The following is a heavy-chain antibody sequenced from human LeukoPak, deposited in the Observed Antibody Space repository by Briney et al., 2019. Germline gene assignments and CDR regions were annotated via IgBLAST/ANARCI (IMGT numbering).Heavy chain of an antibody. CDR1: GFIFSNYG. CDR3: AKPDTAMWGFDY. CDR2: IRFDGTNK. D-gene: IGHD5-18*01. J-gene: IGHJ4*02. Sequence: GGSLRLSCAGSGFIFSNYGMNWVRQAPGKGLEWVAFIRFDGTNKYYADSVKGRFTISRDNSKNTLYLQMNSLRAEDTAVYYCAKPDTAMWGFDYWGQGTLVTVSS. V-gene: IGHV3-30*02.